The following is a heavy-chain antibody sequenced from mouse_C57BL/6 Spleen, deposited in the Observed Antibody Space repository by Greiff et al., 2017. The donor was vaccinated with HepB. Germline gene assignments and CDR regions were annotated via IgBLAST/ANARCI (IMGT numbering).Heavy chain of an antibody. Sequence: EVKLVESGGGLVQPKGSLKLSCAASGFSFNTYAMNWVRQAPGKGLEWVARIRSKSNNYATYYADSVKDRFTISRDDSESMLYLQMNNLKTEDTAVYYCVRQGGYHGNWYFDVWGTGTTVTVSS. D-gene: IGHD2-3*01. V-gene: IGHV10-1*01. CDR1: GFSFNTYA. CDR3: VRQGGYHGNWYFDV. J-gene: IGHJ1*03. CDR2: IRSKSNNYAT.